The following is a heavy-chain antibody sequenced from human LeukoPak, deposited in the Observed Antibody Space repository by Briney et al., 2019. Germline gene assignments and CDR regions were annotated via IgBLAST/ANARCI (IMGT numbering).Heavy chain of an antibody. CDR2: ISYDGSNK. V-gene: IGHV3-30-3*01. Sequence: PGGSLRLSCAASGFTFSSYAMHWVRQAPGKGLEWVAVISYDGSNKYYADSVKGRFTISRDNSKNTLYLQMNSLRAEDTAVYYCARGPDIVATILFDYWGQGTLVTVSS. CDR3: ARGPDIVATILFDY. CDR1: GFTFSSYA. J-gene: IGHJ4*02. D-gene: IGHD5-12*01.